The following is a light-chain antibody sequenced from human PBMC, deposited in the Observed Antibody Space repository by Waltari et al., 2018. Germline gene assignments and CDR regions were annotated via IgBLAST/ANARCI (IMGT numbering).Light chain of an antibody. CDR1: QSVSRSN. J-gene: IGKJ2*01. V-gene: IGKV3-20*01. CDR3: QQSGSSPPYT. CDR2: GAS. Sequence: IVLTQSPGTLSLSAGERATLSCRASQSVSRSNLAWYQQKPGQAPRLLIYGASTRATGIPDRFSGSWSGTDFTLTINRLEPEDFAVYFCQQSGSSPPYTFGQGTNLEI.